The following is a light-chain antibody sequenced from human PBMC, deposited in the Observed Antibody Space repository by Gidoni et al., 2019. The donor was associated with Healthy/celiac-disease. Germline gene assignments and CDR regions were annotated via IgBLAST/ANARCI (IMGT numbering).Light chain of an antibody. V-gene: IGKV3-15*01. CDR1: QSVSSN. CDR2: GAS. CDR3: QQYNNWPPCS. Sequence: EIVMTQSPATLSVSPGERATLSCRASQSVSSNLAWYQQKPGQAPRLLIYGASTRATGIPARFSGSGSGTEFTLTISSLQSEDFAVYYCQQYNNWPPCSFGQGTKLEFK. J-gene: IGKJ2*04.